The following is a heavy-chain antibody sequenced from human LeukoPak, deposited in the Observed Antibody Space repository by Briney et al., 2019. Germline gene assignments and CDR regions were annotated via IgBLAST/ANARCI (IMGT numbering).Heavy chain of an antibody. V-gene: IGHV3-48*03. CDR1: GFTFSSYE. CDR3: ASPYYDSSGYDY. CDR2: ISSSGSTI. Sequence: GGSLRLSCAASGFTFSSYEMNWVRQAPGKGLEWVSYISSSGSTIYYADSVKDRFTISRDNAKNSLYLQMNSLRAEDTAVYYCASPYYDSSGYDYWGQGTLVTVSS. J-gene: IGHJ4*02. D-gene: IGHD3-22*01.